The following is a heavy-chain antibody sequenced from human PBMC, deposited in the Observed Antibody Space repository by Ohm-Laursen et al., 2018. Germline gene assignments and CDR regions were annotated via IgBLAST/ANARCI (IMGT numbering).Heavy chain of an antibody. Sequence: SLRLSCAASGFTFSDSTMHWVRQASGKGLEWVGHIRNKPYSYATAYAASVKGRFSISRDDSENTVYLQMNSLKTEDTAVYFCSRGDSGVALDFWGQGTLVTVSS. CDR2: IRNKPYSYAT. V-gene: IGHV3-73*01. CDR1: GFTFSDST. D-gene: IGHD2-21*02. J-gene: IGHJ4*02. CDR3: SRGDSGVALDF.